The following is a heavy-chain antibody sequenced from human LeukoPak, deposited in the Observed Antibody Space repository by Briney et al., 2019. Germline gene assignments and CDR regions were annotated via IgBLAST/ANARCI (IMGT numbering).Heavy chain of an antibody. Sequence: GASVKVSCKASGYTFTGYYMHWVRQAPGQGLEWMGWINPNSGGTNYAQKFQGRVTITRDTSISTAYMELSRLRSDDTAVYYCARASEQQLAPPDYWGQGTLVTVSS. D-gene: IGHD6-13*01. V-gene: IGHV1-2*02. CDR1: GYTFTGYY. CDR3: ARASEQQLAPPDY. J-gene: IGHJ4*02. CDR2: INPNSGGT.